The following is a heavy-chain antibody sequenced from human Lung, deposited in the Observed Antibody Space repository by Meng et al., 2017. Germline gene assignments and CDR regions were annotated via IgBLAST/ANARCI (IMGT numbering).Heavy chain of an antibody. Sequence: LQLRKPGPGLGKPSGTLSLTCVVSGGSISSIDWWSWVRQPPGKGLEWIGEIYHGGDTNYNPSLKSRVTIAIDRSKNQFSLKLSSVTAADTAAYYCASWIYSCGWQWGQGTLVTVSS. CDR1: GGSISSIDW. CDR2: IYHGGDT. V-gene: IGHV4/OR15-8*02. J-gene: IGHJ4*02. D-gene: IGHD6-19*01. CDR3: ASWIYSCGWQ.